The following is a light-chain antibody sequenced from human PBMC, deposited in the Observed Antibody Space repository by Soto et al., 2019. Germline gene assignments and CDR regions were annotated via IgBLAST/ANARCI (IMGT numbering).Light chain of an antibody. J-gene: IGKJ1*01. CDR1: QSVSSSY. CDR3: QHYNSYSEA. CDR2: DAS. V-gene: IGKV3D-20*01. Sequence: EIVFTQSPAAVSLSPGERATLSCGASQSVSSSYLAWYQQKPGLAPRLLIYDASSRATGIPDRFSGSGSGTDFTLTISSLQPDDFATYYCQHYNSYSEAFGQGTKVDIK.